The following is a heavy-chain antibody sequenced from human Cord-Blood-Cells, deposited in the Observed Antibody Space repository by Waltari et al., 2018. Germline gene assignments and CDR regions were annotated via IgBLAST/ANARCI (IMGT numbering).Heavy chain of an antibody. CDR2: INPNSGGT. CDR3: ARVPHRAAAHFDY. J-gene: IGHJ4*02. Sequence: QVQLVQSGAEVKKPGASVKVSCKASGYTFTGYYMHWVRQAPGQGLEWMEWINPNSGGTTYAQKFQGRVTMTRDTSISTAYMELSRLRSDDTAVYYCARVPHRAAAHFDYWGQGTLVTVSS. D-gene: IGHD2-15*01. CDR1: GYTFTGYY. V-gene: IGHV1-2*02.